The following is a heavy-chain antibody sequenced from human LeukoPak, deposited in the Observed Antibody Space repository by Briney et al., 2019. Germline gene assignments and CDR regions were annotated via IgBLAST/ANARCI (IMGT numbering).Heavy chain of an antibody. CDR2: IYYSGST. V-gene: IGHV4-39*02. J-gene: IGHJ4*02. D-gene: IGHD2-2*01. CDR1: GGSISSSSYY. Sequence: PSETLSLTCTVSGGSISSSSYYWGWIRQPPGKGLEWIGSIYYSGSTYYNPSLKSRVTISVDTSKNQFSLKLSSVTAADTAVYYCAGEERPDCSSTSCYLELDYWGQGTLVTVSS. CDR3: AGEERPDCSSTSCYLELDY.